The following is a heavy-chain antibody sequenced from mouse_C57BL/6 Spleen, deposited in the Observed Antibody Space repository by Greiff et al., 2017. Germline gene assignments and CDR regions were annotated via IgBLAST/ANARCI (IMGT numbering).Heavy chain of an antibody. CDR2: IYPGDGDT. CDR1: GYAFSSSW. J-gene: IGHJ3*01. D-gene: IGHD2-4*01. Sequence: VQLQQSGPELVKPGASVKISCKASGYAFSSSWMNWVKQRPGKGLEWIGRIYPGDGDTNYNGKFKGKATLTADKSSSTAYMPLSSLTSEDSAVYFCARRGNDYDWFAYWGQGTLVTVSA. V-gene: IGHV1-82*01. CDR3: ARRGNDYDWFAY.